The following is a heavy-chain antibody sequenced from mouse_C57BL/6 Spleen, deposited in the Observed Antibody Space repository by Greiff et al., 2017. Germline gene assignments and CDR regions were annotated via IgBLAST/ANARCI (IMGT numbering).Heavy chain of an antibody. V-gene: IGHV1-52*01. Sequence: QVHVKQPGAELVRPGSSVKLSCKASGYTFTSYWMHWVKQRPIQGLEWIGNIDPSDSETHYNQKFKDKATLTVDKSSSTAYMQLSSLTSEDSAVYFCARSSSNYVTRFDYWGQGTTLTVSS. CDR2: IDPSDSET. J-gene: IGHJ2*01. D-gene: IGHD2-5*01. CDR3: ARSSSNYVTRFDY. CDR1: GYTFTSYW.